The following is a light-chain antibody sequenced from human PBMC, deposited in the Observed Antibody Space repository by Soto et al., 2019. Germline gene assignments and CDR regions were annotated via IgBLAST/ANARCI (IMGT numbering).Light chain of an antibody. J-gene: IGKJ1*01. Sequence: DIQITHSPSSMSASVVDTVTITFLASQGISNYLAWFQQKPGKVPERLIFGASSLQSGVPSRFSGRGYGTEFTLTISSLQPEDFATYYCLKHNTYPRKFGQGTKVDIK. CDR1: QGISNY. CDR3: LKHNTYPRK. CDR2: GAS. V-gene: IGKV1-17*03.